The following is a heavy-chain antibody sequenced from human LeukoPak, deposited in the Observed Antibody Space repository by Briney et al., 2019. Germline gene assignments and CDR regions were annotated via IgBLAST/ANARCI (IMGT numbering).Heavy chain of an antibody. CDR3: AKWGDYDVLTGYYVSDY. Sequence: GASLRLSCAASGFTFSNHAMSWVRQAPGKGLEWVSAITGGGSGIYYADSMKSRFTISRDNSKNTLCLQINSLRAEDTAVYYCAKWGDYDVLTGYYVSDYWGQGTLVTVSS. J-gene: IGHJ4*02. D-gene: IGHD3-9*01. V-gene: IGHV3-23*01. CDR1: GFTFSNHA. CDR2: ITGGGSGI.